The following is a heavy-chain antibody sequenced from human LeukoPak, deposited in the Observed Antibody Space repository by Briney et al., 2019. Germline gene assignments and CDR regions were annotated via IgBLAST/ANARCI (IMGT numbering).Heavy chain of an antibody. CDR3: ARQLLYCGGDCYTYYFDY. J-gene: IGHJ4*02. CDR2: IIPIFGTA. V-gene: IGHV1-69*01. Sequence: SVKVSCKASGGTFSSYTINWVRQAPGQGLEWMGGIIPIFGTANYAQKFQGRVTITADESTSTAYMELSSLRSEDTAVYYCARQLLYCGGDCYTYYFDYWGQGTLVTVSS. D-gene: IGHD2-21*02. CDR1: GGTFSSYT.